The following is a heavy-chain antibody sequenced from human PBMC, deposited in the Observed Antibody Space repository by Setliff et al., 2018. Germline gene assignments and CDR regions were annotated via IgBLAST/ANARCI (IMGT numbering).Heavy chain of an antibody. D-gene: IGHD2-21*02. Sequence: SETLSLTCTVSGGSISSYYWSWIRQPPGKGLEWIGYIYTSGSTNYNPSLKSRVTISVDTSKNQFSLKVSSVTAADTAVYYCARGFDVCGGGACYTDGPYYFDYWGLGTLVTVSS. J-gene: IGHJ4*02. CDR3: ARGFDVCGGGACYTDGPYYFDY. CDR2: IYTSGST. CDR1: GGSISSYY. V-gene: IGHV4-4*08.